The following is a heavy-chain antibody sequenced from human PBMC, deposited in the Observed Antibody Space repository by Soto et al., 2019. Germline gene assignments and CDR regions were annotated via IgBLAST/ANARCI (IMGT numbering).Heavy chain of an antibody. J-gene: IGHJ6*02. CDR2: IYYSGST. CDR3: ARDQRRFLEWPSYGMDV. CDR1: GGSISSYY. D-gene: IGHD3-3*01. V-gene: IGHV4-59*01. Sequence: SETLSLTCTVSGGSISSYYWSWIRQPPGKGLEWIGYIYYSGSTNYNPSLKSRVTISVDTSKNQFSLKLSSVPAADTAVYYCARDQRRFLEWPSYGMDVWGQGTTVTVS.